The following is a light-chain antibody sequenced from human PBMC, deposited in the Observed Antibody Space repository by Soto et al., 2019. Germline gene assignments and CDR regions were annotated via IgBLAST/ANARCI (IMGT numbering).Light chain of an antibody. CDR3: LQDYNYPRT. V-gene: IGKV1-6*01. CDR2: AAS. J-gene: IGKJ1*01. Sequence: AIQMTHSPSSLSASVGDRGTSTCRASQGIRNDLGWYQQKPGKAPKLLIYAASSLQSGVPSRLRGSGYGTDLTITISSLQNEDFATYYCLQDYNYPRTFGHGTKVDI. CDR1: QGIRND.